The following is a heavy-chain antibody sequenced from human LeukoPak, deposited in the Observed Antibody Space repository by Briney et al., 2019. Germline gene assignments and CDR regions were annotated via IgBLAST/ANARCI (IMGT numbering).Heavy chain of an antibody. CDR3: ARAQRGFGVGH. CDR1: GGSISSGSYY. J-gene: IGHJ4*02. Sequence: SETLSLTCTVSGGSISSGSYYWSWIRQPPGKGLEWIGYIYYSGSTNYNPSLKSRVTISVDTSKNQFSLKLSSVTAADTAVYYCARAQRGFGVGHWGQGTLVTVSS. CDR2: IYYSGST. V-gene: IGHV4-61*01. D-gene: IGHD3-3*01.